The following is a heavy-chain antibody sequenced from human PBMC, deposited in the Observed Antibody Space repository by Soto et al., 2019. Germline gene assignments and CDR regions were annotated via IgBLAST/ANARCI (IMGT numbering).Heavy chain of an antibody. Sequence: QVQLVQSGAEVKKPGSSVKVYCNASGGTFSIYTISWVRHAPGQGLEWMGGISTLFGTANYAEKFQGRVTITSDESTSTAYMQLSSLISEDTDVYYWAREGYGDYGKPFDYWGHGTLFPVSS. CDR2: ISTLFGTA. CDR3: AREGYGDYGKPFDY. V-gene: IGHV1-69*01. D-gene: IGHD4-17*01. CDR1: GGTFSIYT. J-gene: IGHJ4*01.